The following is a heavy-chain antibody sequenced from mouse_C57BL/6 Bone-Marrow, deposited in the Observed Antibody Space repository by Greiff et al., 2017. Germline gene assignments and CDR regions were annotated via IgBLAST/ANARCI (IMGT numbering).Heavy chain of an antibody. D-gene: IGHD1-1*01. J-gene: IGHJ2*01. CDR1: GFSFNTYA. Sequence: EVKLMESGGGLVQPKGSLKLSCAASGFSFNTYAMHWVRQAPGKGLEWVARIRSKSNNYATYYADSVKDRFTISRDDSESMLYLQMINLKTEDAAMYYCVIQGTVYDFDYWGQGTTLTVSS. CDR3: VIQGTVYDFDY. CDR2: IRSKSNNYAT. V-gene: IGHV10-1*01.